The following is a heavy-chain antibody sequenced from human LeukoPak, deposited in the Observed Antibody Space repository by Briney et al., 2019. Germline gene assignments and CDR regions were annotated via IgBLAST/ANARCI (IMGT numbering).Heavy chain of an antibody. D-gene: IGHD3-9*01. CDR1: GFTFSSYG. Sequence: GGSLRLSCAASGFTFSSYGMHRVRQAPGKGLEWGAVISYDGSNKYYADSVKGRLTISRDNSKSTLYLQMNSLRAEDTAVYYCAKGPLTGYYTLDAFDIWGQGTMVTVSS. V-gene: IGHV3-30*18. CDR2: ISYDGSNK. J-gene: IGHJ3*02. CDR3: AKGPLTGYYTLDAFDI.